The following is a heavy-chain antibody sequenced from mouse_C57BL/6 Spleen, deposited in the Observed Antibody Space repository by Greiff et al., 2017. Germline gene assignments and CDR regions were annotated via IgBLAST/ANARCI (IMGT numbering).Heavy chain of an antibody. J-gene: IGHJ3*01. D-gene: IGHD1-1*01. V-gene: IGHV1-81*01. CDR1: GYTFTSYG. Sequence: QVQLQQSGAELARPGASVKLSCKASGYTFTSYGISWVKQRTGQGLEWIGEIYPRSGNNYYNEKFKGKATLTADKSSSTAYMELRSLTSEDSAVYFCARAGTTAYWGQGTLVTVSA. CDR3: ARAGTTAY. CDR2: IYPRSGNN.